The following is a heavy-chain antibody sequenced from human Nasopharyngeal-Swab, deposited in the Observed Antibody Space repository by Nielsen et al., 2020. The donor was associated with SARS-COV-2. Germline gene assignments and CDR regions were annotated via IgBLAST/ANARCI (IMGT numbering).Heavy chain of an antibody. CDR1: GFTFSGYT. J-gene: IGHJ4*02. CDR3: AARIRGAITMSFDY. Sequence: GESLKISCVASGFTFSGYTMNWVRQAPGKGLEWVSSISSSSSYIYYADSVKGRFTISRDNAKNSLYLQMNSLRAEDTAVYYCAARIRGAITMSFDYWGQGTLVTVSS. D-gene: IGHD3-22*01. CDR2: ISSSSSYI. V-gene: IGHV3-21*01.